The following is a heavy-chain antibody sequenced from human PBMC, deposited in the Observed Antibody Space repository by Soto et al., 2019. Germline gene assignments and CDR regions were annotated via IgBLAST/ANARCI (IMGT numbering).Heavy chain of an antibody. J-gene: IGHJ4*02. Sequence: SETLSLTCTVSGGSISSYHWSWIRQPPGKGLEWIGYIYYSGSTNYNPSLKSRVTISVDTSKNQFSLKLSSVTAADTAVYYCARAPRGNYGYPSYFDYWGQGTLVTVSS. CDR2: IYYSGST. V-gene: IGHV4-59*01. D-gene: IGHD3-10*01. CDR3: ARAPRGNYGYPSYFDY. CDR1: GGSISSYH.